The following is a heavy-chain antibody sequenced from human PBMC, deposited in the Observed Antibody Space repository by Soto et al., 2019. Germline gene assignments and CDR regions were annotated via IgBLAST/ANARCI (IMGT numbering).Heavy chain of an antibody. J-gene: IGHJ4*02. Sequence: QVQLVQSGGEVKKPGASVKVSCKASGYTFTSYGISWVRQAPGQGLEWMGWISVYNGVTHYAQKVQGRVTITTDTSTSTAYMELRSLRSDDTAVYYCARDWSYSVDYWGQGTLVTVSS. CDR1: GYTFTSYG. CDR2: ISVYNGVT. V-gene: IGHV1-18*01. D-gene: IGHD1-26*01. CDR3: ARDWSYSVDY.